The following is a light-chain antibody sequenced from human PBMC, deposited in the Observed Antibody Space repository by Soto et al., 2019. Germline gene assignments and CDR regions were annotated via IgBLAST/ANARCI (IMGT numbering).Light chain of an antibody. V-gene: IGKV1-39*01. CDR2: TAS. Sequence: DIQMTQSPSSLSASVGDRVTITCRASQTISNFLNWYQQTSGNAPKLLISTASTLQSGVPSRFSGSGSGTDFPLTLNSLQPEDFATYYCQQSYSTSITVGQGTRLEVK. CDR3: QQSYSTSIT. CDR1: QTISNF. J-gene: IGKJ5*01.